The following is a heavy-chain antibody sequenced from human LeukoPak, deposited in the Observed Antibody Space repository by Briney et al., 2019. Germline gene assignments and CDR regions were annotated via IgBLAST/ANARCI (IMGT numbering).Heavy chain of an antibody. CDR1: GGSISSYY. J-gene: IGHJ6*03. Sequence: SETLSLTCTVSGGSISSYYWSWIRQPAGKGLEWIGRIYTSGSTNYNPSLKSRVTISVDKSKNQFSLKLSSVTAADTAVYYCARDYGDARGSYYYYYMDVWGKGTTVTVPS. V-gene: IGHV4-4*07. CDR3: ARDYGDARGSYYYYYMDV. D-gene: IGHD4-17*01. CDR2: IYTSGST.